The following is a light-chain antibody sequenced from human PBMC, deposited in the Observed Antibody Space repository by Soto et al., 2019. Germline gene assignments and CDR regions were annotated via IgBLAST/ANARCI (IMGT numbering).Light chain of an antibody. Sequence: EIALTQSPDTLSLFSGERATLSCRASQSLSKSLVWNQQKPGQAPRLLIDGASNRATGIPARFSGSGSGTDFTLTISRLEPEDFAVYYCQQYDSSPLTFGGGTKVDI. CDR1: QSLSKS. J-gene: IGKJ4*01. CDR2: GAS. CDR3: QQYDSSPLT. V-gene: IGKV3-20*01.